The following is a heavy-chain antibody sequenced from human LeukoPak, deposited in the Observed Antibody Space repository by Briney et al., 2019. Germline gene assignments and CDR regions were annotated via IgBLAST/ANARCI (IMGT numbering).Heavy chain of an antibody. V-gene: IGHV4-4*09. J-gene: IGHJ4*02. CDR3: AGRGPRYSQY. Sequence: SETLSHTCTVSGDSVSSGYWTWIRQSPGKGLEWIGYISDSDITDYNPSLKSRLTISVDTSNNQFSLNLNSVTAADTAVYYCAGRGPRYSQYWGQGIQVTVSS. D-gene: IGHD2-15*01. CDR2: ISDSDIT. CDR1: GDSVSSGY.